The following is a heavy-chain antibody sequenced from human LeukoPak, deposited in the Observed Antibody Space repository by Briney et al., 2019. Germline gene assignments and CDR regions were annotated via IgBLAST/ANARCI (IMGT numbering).Heavy chain of an antibody. CDR2: ISAYNGNT. D-gene: IGHD3-22*01. CDR1: GYTFTSYG. CDR3: ARDRRDYYDSSGFDY. Sequence: GASVKVSCKASGYTFTSYGISWVRQAPGQGLEWMGWISAYNGNTNYAQKLQGRVTMTTDTSTSTAYMELRSLRSDDTAVYYCARDRRDYYDSSGFDYWGQGTLVTVSS. J-gene: IGHJ4*02. V-gene: IGHV1-18*01.